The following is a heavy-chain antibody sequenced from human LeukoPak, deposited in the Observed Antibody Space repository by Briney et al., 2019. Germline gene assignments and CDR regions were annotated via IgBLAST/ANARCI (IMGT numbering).Heavy chain of an antibody. D-gene: IGHD6-13*01. CDR2: ISGSGGST. J-gene: IGHJ4*02. Sequence: PGGSLRLSCAASGFTFSSYAMSWVRQAPGRGLVWVSVISGSGGSTYYADSVKGRFTISRDNSKNTLYLQMNSLRAEDTAVYYCAKGEQQLVLFDYWGQGTLVTVSS. CDR1: GFTFSSYA. CDR3: AKGEQQLVLFDY. V-gene: IGHV3-23*01.